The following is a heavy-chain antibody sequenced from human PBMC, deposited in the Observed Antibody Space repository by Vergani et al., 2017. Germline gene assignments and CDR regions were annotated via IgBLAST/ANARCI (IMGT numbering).Heavy chain of an antibody. D-gene: IGHD5-18*01. V-gene: IGHV3-30*18. J-gene: IGHJ4*02. CDR3: AEDQWGTWIQEYYFDY. Sequence: QVQLVESGGGVVQPGRSLRLSCAASGFTFSSYGMHWVRQAPGKGLEWVAVISYDGSNKYYADSVKGRFTISRDNSKNTLYLQMNSLRAEDTAVYYCAEDQWGTWIQEYYFDYWGQGTLVTVSS. CDR1: GFTFSSYG. CDR2: ISYDGSNK.